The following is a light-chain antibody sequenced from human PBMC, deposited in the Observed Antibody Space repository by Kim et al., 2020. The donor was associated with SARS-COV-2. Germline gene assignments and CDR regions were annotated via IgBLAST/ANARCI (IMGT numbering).Light chain of an antibody. J-gene: IGKJ4*01. CDR2: DAS. CDR3: QQYGSSPLT. CDR1: QSGSSSY. V-gene: IGKV3-20*01. Sequence: SPGERATLSCRASQSGSSSYLAWYQQKPGQAPRLLIYDASSRATGIADRFSGSGSGTDFTLTISRLGPEDFAVYYCQQYGSSPLTFGGGTKVDIK.